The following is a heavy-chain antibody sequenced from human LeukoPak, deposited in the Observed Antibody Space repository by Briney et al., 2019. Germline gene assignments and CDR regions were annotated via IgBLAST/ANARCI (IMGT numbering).Heavy chain of an antibody. CDR2: IKSKTDGETT. CDR3: ATDLGTYYHGSQRLIPIDY. J-gene: IGHJ4*02. CDR1: GFTFTNAW. Sequence: PGGSLRLSCVDSGFTFTNAWMSWVRQAPGKGLEWIGRIKSKTDGETTNYAEPVRGRFTISRDDSKSAVYLQMNSLKIEDTAVYYCATDLGTYYHGSQRLIPIDYWGQGTLVTVSS. D-gene: IGHD3-10*01. V-gene: IGHV3-15*01.